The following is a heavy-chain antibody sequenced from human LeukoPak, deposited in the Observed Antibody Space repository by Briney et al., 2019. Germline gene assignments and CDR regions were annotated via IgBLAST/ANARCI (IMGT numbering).Heavy chain of an antibody. D-gene: IGHD5-12*01. CDR3: AKDNSAYDSLYDC. CDR2: ISGSGTTT. CDR1: GFTFTTHA. V-gene: IGHV3-23*01. Sequence: SGGSLRLSCAASGFTFTTHALNWVRQPPPKGLEWVSGISGSGTTTYYADFVKGRFTISRDNSKNTLYLQMNRLRAENTAINYVAKDNSAYDSLYDCWGQGTLVTVSS. J-gene: IGHJ4*02.